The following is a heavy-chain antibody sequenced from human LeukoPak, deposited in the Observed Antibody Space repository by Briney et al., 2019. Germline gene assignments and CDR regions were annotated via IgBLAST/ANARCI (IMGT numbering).Heavy chain of an antibody. V-gene: IGHV3-30-3*01. Sequence: GRSLRLSCAASGFTFSSYAMHWVRQAPGKGLEWVAVISYDGSNKYYADSVKGRFTISRDNSKNTLYLQMNSLRAEDTAVYYCARDWMDLSGSYRQLDYWGQGTLVTVSS. CDR1: GFTFSSYA. D-gene: IGHD1-26*01. CDR2: ISYDGSNK. J-gene: IGHJ4*02. CDR3: ARDWMDLSGSYRQLDY.